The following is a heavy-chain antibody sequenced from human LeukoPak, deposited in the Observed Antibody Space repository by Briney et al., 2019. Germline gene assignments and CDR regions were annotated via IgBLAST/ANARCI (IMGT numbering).Heavy chain of an antibody. V-gene: IGHV3-48*04. D-gene: IGHD1-26*01. CDR1: GFTFNSYS. CDR3: ARDRGGSYSEIDY. J-gene: IGHJ4*02. CDR2: ISASSSVR. Sequence: GGSLRLSCTASGFTFNSYSLNWVRQAPGTGLEWVSFISASSSVRYYADSVKGRFTISRDNAKNSRYLQMSSLRAEDTAVYYCARDRGGSYSEIDYWGQGTLVTVSS.